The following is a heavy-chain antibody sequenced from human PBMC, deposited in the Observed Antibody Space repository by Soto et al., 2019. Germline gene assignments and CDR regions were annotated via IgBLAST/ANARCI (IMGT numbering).Heavy chain of an antibody. CDR3: ARGIWDDYGGNSRYMDV. CDR2: IYSGGST. V-gene: IGHV3-53*01. Sequence: PGGSLRLSCAASGFTVSSNYMSWVRQAPGKGLEWVSVIYSGGSTYYADSVKGRFTISRDNSKNTLYPQMNSLRAEDTAVYYCARGIWDDYGGNSRYMDVWGQGTTVTVSS. CDR1: GFTVSSNY. J-gene: IGHJ6*02. D-gene: IGHD4-17*01.